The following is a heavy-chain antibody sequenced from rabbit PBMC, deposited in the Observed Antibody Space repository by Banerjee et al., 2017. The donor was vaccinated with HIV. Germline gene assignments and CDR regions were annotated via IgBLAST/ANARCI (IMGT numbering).Heavy chain of an antibody. V-gene: IGHV1S44*01. D-gene: IGHD6-1*01. CDR3: ARRSGYGGDGYGDFKL. CDR2: ISIGGSA. Sequence: QSVEESGGRLVTPGGSLILTCTASGFSLSSYNMGWVRQAPGKELEYIGSISIGGSAYYANWAKGRFTISKTSSTTVTLQMTSLTAADTATYFCARRSGYGGDGYGDFKLWGPGTLVTVS. J-gene: IGHJ4*01. CDR1: GFSLSSYN.